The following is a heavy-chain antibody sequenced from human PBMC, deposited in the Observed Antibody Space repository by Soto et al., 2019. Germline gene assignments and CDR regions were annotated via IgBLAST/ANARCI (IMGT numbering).Heavy chain of an antibody. CDR2: INRDGSER. Sequence: EVQLVESGGGLVQPGGSLRLSCAASGFTFSHYRMSWVRQAPGKGLQWVANINRDGSERYYVDSLKGRFTISRDNAENLLYLQMNSLTDDDTAVYYCARAPDGSGAYYYFDYWGQGALVTVSS. V-gene: IGHV3-7*03. J-gene: IGHJ4*02. D-gene: IGHD3-22*01. CDR3: ARAPDGSGAYYYFDY. CDR1: GFTFSHYR.